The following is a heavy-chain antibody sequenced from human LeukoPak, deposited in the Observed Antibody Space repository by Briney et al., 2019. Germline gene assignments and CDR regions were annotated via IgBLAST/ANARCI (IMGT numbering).Heavy chain of an antibody. Sequence: ASVKVSCKASGYTFTGYYMHWVRQAPGQGLEWMGWINPNSGGTNYAQKFQGRVTMTRDTSISTAYMELSRLRSDDTAVYYCARIFGVVNQEDYWGQGTLVTVSS. D-gene: IGHD3-3*01. J-gene: IGHJ4*02. V-gene: IGHV1-2*02. CDR3: ARIFGVVNQEDY. CDR2: INPNSGGT. CDR1: GYTFTGYY.